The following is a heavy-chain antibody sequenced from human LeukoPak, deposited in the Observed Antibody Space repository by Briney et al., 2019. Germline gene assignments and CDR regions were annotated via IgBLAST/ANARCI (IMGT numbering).Heavy chain of an antibody. D-gene: IGHD2-15*01. CDR1: GFTFSSYG. V-gene: IGHV3-30*18. CDR2: ISYDGSNK. CDR3: ANLVAASLLSY. J-gene: IGHJ4*02. Sequence: GRSLRLSCAASGFTFSSYGMHWVRQAPGKGLERVAVISYDGSNKYYADSVKGRFTISRDNSKNTLYLQMNSLRTEDTAVYFCANLVAASLLSYWGQGTLVTVSS.